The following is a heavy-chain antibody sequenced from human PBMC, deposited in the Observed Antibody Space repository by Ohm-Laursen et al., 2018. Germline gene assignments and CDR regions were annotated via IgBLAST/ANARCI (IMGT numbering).Heavy chain of an antibody. D-gene: IGHD4-11*01. V-gene: IGHV4-59*12. J-gene: IGHJ6*02. Sequence: SETLSLTCTVSGGSINNYFWSWIRQPPGKGLEWIGYISYSGNTNYNPSLKSRVTISVDTSKNQFSLKLSSVTAADTAVYYCARGDYNYYYYGMDVWGQGTTVTVSS. CDR3: ARGDYNYYYYGMDV. CDR2: ISYSGNT. CDR1: GGSINNYF.